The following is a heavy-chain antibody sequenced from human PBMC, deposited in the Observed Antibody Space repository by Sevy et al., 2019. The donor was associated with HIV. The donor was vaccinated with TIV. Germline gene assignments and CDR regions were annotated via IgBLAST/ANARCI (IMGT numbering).Heavy chain of an antibody. CDR3: AKDTYSSGGDFDY. V-gene: IGHV3-23*01. D-gene: IGHD3-22*01. J-gene: IGHJ4*02. CDR1: GFTFSSYA. CDR2: VSGSGGST. Sequence: GESLKISCAASGFTFSSYAMSWVRQAPGKGLEWVSAVSGSGGSTHYADAVKGRFTISRDNSKNTLYLQMNSLRAEDTALYYCAKDTYSSGGDFDYWGQGTLVTVSS.